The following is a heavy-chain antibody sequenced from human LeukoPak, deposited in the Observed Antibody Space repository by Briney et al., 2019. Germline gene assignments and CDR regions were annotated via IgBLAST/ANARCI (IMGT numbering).Heavy chain of an antibody. Sequence: TSETLSLTCTVSGGSISSYYWSWIRQPPGKGLEWIGYIYYSGSTNYNPSLKSRVTISVDTSKNQFSLKLSSVTAADTAVYYCARIRHYYYGSGSKNGYYYYYMDVWGKGTTVTVSS. CDR1: GGSISSYY. J-gene: IGHJ6*03. CDR2: IYYSGST. CDR3: ARIRHYYYGSGSKNGYYYYYMDV. V-gene: IGHV4-59*01. D-gene: IGHD3-10*01.